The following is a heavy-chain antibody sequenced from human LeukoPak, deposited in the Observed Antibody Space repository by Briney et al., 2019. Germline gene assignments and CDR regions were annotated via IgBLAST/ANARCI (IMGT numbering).Heavy chain of an antibody. CDR1: EFTFDDYA. CDR2: ISGDGGST. Sequence: GGSLRLSCAASEFTFDDYAMHWVRQPPGKGLEWVSLISGDGGSTYYADSVKGRFTISRDNSKNSLYLQMNRLRTEDTALYYCAKGGIRWLQFGYFDYWGQGTLVTVSS. D-gene: IGHD5-24*01. CDR3: AKGGIRWLQFGYFDY. V-gene: IGHV3-43*02. J-gene: IGHJ4*02.